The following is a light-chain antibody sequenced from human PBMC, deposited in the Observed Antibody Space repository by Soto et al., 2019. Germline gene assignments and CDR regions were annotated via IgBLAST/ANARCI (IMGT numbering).Light chain of an antibody. CDR1: QSISSH. CDR2: DAS. Sequence: EIVLTQSPATLSLSPGERATLSCRASQSISSHLAWYQQKPGQAPRLLIYDASNRATGIPARFSGSGSGTDFTLTINSLEPEDFAVYYCQQRPNWPLTFGGGTKGEIK. J-gene: IGKJ4*01. V-gene: IGKV3-11*01. CDR3: QQRPNWPLT.